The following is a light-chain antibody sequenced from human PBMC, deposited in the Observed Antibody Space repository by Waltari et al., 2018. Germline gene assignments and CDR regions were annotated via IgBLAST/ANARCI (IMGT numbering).Light chain of an antibody. CDR3: QQSYSTPWT. CDR1: QSISSN. V-gene: IGKV1-39*01. J-gene: IGKJ1*01. Sequence: IKMTQSPSSLSASVGDRVHITCRASQSISSNLNWYQHKKGKAPEVLIYAASSLQSGVPSRFSGSGSGTYFTLTISNLQSEDFATYYCQQSYSTPWTFGQGTKVEVK. CDR2: AAS.